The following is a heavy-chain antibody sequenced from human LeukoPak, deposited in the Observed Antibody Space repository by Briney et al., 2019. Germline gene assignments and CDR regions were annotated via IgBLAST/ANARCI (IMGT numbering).Heavy chain of an antibody. CDR2: IYYSGST. CDR3: ARALPDAFDI. V-gene: IGHV4-31*03. J-gene: IGHJ3*02. CDR1: GGSISSGGYY. Sequence: SETLSLTCTVSGGSISSGGYYWSWIRQHPGKGLEWIGYIYYSGSTYYNPSLKSRVTISVDTSKNQFSLKLSSVPAADTAVYYCARALPDAFDIWGQGTMVTVSS.